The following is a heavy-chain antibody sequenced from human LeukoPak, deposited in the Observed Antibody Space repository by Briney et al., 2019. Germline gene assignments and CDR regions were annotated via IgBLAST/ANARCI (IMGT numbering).Heavy chain of an antibody. Sequence: ASVKVSCKASGYTFTSYAMHWVRQAPGQRLEWMGWINAGNGNTKYSQKFQGRVTITRDTSASTAYMELSSLRSEGTAVYYCARDHLRGDFDYWGQGTLVTVSS. CDR2: INAGNGNT. V-gene: IGHV1-3*01. CDR1: GYTFTSYA. CDR3: ARDHLRGDFDY. J-gene: IGHJ4*02. D-gene: IGHD3-10*01.